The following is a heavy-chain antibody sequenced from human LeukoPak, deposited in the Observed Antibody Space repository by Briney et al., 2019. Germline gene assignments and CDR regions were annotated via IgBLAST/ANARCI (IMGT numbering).Heavy chain of an antibody. CDR2: IKQDGSEK. Sequence: PGGSLRLSYAASGFTFSRYRMTWVRQAPGKGLEWAANIKQDGSEKDYVDSVKGRFTISRDNAKNSLYLQMNSLRAEDMALYYCAKGDGYNLVPAGIGAFDIWGQGTMVTVSS. J-gene: IGHJ3*02. V-gene: IGHV3-7*03. CDR3: AKGDGYNLVPAGIGAFDI. CDR1: GFTFSRYR. D-gene: IGHD5-24*01.